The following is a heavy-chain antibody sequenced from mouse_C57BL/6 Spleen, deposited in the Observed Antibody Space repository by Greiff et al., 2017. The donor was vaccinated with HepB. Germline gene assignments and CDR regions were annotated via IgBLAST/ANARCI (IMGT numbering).Heavy chain of an antibody. D-gene: IGHD4-1*01. CDR3: ATNWAYAMDY. CDR2: ISSGSSTI. CDR1: GFTFSDYG. J-gene: IGHJ4*01. Sequence: EVQLMESGGGLVKPGGSLKLSCAASGFTFSDYGMHWVRQAPEKGLEWVAYISSGSSTIYYADTVKGRFTISRDNAKNTLFLQMTSLRSEDTAMYYCATNWAYAMDYWGQGTSVTVSS. V-gene: IGHV5-17*01.